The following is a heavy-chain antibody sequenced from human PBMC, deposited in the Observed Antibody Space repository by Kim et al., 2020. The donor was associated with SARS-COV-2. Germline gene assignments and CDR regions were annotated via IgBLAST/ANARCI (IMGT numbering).Heavy chain of an antibody. D-gene: IGHD2-2*01. V-gene: IGHV3-23*01. CDR2: ITGSGATT. CDR3: AATGYCSGTSCYKDY. J-gene: IGHJ4*02. CDR1: GFTFRSYA. Sequence: GGSLRLSCVVSGFTFRSYAMSWVRQAPGKGLEWVSGITGSGATTFYADSVKGRFTISRDNSRNTLYLQVNSLRADDTAFYYCAATGYCSGTSCYKDYWGQGTLVPVAS.